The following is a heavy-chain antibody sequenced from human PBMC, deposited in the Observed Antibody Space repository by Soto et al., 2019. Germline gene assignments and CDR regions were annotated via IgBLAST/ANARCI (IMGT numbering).Heavy chain of an antibody. CDR1: GGSISSYY. CDR3: ARDGGLDTGFDY. CDR2: IYYSGST. V-gene: IGHV4-59*01. D-gene: IGHD5-18*01. J-gene: IGHJ4*02. Sequence: PSETLSLTCTVSGGSISSYYWSWIRQPPGKGLEWIGYIYYSGSTNYNPSLKTRVTISVDTSKNQFSLKLSSVTAADTAVYYCARDGGLDTGFDYWGQGTLVTSPQ.